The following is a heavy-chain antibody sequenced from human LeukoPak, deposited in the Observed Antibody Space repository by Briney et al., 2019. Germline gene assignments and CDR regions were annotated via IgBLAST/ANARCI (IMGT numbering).Heavy chain of an antibody. CDR3: ARSSSDV. V-gene: IGHV3-48*01. D-gene: IGHD6-6*01. CDR1: GFTFSSCS. J-gene: IGHJ6*02. CDR2: ISSSSSTI. Sequence: GGSLRLSCAASGFTFSSCSMNRVRQAPGKGLEWVSYISSSSSTIYYADSVKGRFTISRDNAKNSLDLQMSSLRAEDTGVYYCARSSSDVWGQGTTVTVSS.